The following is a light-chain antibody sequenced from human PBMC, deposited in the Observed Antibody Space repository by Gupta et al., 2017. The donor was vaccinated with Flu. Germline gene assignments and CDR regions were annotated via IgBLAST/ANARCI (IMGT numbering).Light chain of an antibody. CDR3: LHSDT. J-gene: IGKJ4*01. Sequence: EFVLTQPPGTVSLSLGERATLFCRASQSVSSHYLGWYQQKSGQPPRLLIYGVSRRATGVPGRFSGSGSGTDFTLTVSRLEPEDVAVYFCLHSDTFGGGTRVEIK. CDR1: QSVSSHY. V-gene: IGKV3-20*01. CDR2: GVS.